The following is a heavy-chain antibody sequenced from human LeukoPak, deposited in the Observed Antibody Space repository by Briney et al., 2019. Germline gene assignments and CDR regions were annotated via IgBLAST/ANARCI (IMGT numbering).Heavy chain of an antibody. V-gene: IGHV3-48*01. CDR1: GFTFSTYS. D-gene: IGHD6-13*01. CDR3: TKGPRSSWSLNWFDP. CDR2: ISSSSNTI. Sequence: PGGSLRLSCAASGFTFSTYSMNWVRQAPGQGLEWSSYISSSSNTIYYADSVKGRFTISRDNAKNSLYLQMNSLRAEDTAVYYCTKGPRSSWSLNWFDPWGQGTLVTVSS. J-gene: IGHJ5*02.